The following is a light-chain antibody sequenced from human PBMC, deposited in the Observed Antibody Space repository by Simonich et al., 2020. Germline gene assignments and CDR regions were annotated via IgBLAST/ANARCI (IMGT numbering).Light chain of an antibody. CDR3: MQGTHWPPT. CDR2: KVS. V-gene: IGKV2-30*02. J-gene: IGKJ4*01. CDR1: QSLVHSDGNTY. Sequence: DVVMTQSPLSLPVTLGQPASISCRSSQSLVHSDGNTYVNWFQQRPGQSPRRLMYKVSNRDSGVPERFSGSGSGTDFTLKISRVEAEDVGVYYCMQGTHWPPTFGGGTKVEIK.